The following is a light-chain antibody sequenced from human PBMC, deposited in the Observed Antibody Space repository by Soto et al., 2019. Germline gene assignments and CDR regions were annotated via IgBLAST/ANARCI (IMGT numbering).Light chain of an antibody. Sequence: EIVLTQSPGTLSLSPGERATLSCRASQSVTNNYLAWYQQKPGQAPRLLIYGASSRATGIPERFSGSGSGTDFTLTISRLEPEDFAVYYCHQCSYSPLTFGGGTMVEIK. CDR1: QSVTNNY. J-gene: IGKJ4*01. V-gene: IGKV3-20*01. CDR3: HQCSYSPLT. CDR2: GAS.